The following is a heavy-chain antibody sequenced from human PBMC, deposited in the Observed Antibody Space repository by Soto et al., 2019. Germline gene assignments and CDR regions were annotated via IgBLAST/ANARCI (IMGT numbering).Heavy chain of an antibody. D-gene: IGHD2-2*01. CDR3: ATVVAVPVPDAFEI. Sequence: ASVKVSCKVSGYTLTELSMHWVRQAPGKGLEWMGGFDPEDGETIYAQKFQGRVTMTEDTSTDTAYMELSSLRSEDTAVYYCATVVAVPVPDAFEIWGHGTMVTVSS. V-gene: IGHV1-24*01. CDR2: FDPEDGET. CDR1: GYTLTELS. J-gene: IGHJ3*02.